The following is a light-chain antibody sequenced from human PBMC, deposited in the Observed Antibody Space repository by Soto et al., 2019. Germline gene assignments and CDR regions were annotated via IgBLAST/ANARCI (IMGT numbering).Light chain of an antibody. CDR3: SSYTGSTSLVNV. J-gene: IGLJ1*01. V-gene: IGLV2-14*03. CDR1: SSDVGRYNF. Sequence: QSALTQPASVSGSPGQSISISCTGTSSDVGRYNFVSWYQRRPGKAPKLIIYDVANRPSGISNRFSGSKSGNTASLTISGLQAEDEADYYCSSYTGSTSLVNVFGTGTKLTVL. CDR2: DVA.